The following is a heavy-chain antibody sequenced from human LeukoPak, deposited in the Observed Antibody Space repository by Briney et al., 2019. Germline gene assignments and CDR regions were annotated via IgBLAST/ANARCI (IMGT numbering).Heavy chain of an antibody. Sequence: GESLKISCKGSGYSFTSYWISWVRQMPGKGLEWMGRIDPSDSYTNYSPSFQGHVTISADKSISTAYLQWSSLKASDTAKYYCARRGSGWFLHFDYWGQGTLVTVSS. J-gene: IGHJ4*02. CDR3: ARRGSGWFLHFDY. V-gene: IGHV5-10-1*01. D-gene: IGHD6-19*01. CDR2: IDPSDSYT. CDR1: GYSFTSYW.